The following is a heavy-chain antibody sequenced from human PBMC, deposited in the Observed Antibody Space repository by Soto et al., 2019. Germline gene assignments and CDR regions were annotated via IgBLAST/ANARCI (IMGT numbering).Heavy chain of an antibody. D-gene: IGHD3-22*01. CDR1: GGSISSGGYY. J-gene: IGHJ4*02. Sequence: LSLTFTVSGGSISSGGYYWSWIRQHPVKGLEWIGYIYYSGSTYYNPSLKSRVTISVDTSKNQFSLKLSSVTAADTAVYYCARTRTTYYYDSSGHLLFDYWGQGTLFTVSS. CDR3: ARTRTTYYYDSSGHLLFDY. CDR2: IYYSGST. V-gene: IGHV4-31*03.